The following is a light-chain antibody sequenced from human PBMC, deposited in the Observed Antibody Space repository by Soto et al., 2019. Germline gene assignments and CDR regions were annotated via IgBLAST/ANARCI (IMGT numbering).Light chain of an antibody. J-gene: IGLJ1*01. CDR2: DVS. Sequence: QSALTQPASVSGSPGQSITISCTGTSSDVGGYNYVSWYQQHPGKAPKLMIYDVSNRPSGLSNRFSGSKSGNTASLTISGLPAEDEADYYCSSYTSSSTYVFGTGTKVTVL. CDR3: SSYTSSSTYV. V-gene: IGLV2-14*01. CDR1: SSDVGGYNY.